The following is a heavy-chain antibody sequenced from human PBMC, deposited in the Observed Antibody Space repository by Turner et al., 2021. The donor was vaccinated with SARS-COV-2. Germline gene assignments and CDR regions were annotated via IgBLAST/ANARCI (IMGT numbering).Heavy chain of an antibody. Sequence: LQRQEPGQGRGKPRETLSPTCPVLGGSISSSTYYWGRIRQPPGKGLEWIGNNCDSASTYHNPNLRGRVTIAIDTTKNQFSLKLSSVTAADTALYSCAGLMDTAMDYYGMDVWGQGTTVTVSS. CDR1: GGSISSSTYY. CDR2: NCDSAST. V-gene: IGHV4-39*01. J-gene: IGHJ6*02. D-gene: IGHD5-18*01. CDR3: AGLMDTAMDYYGMDV.